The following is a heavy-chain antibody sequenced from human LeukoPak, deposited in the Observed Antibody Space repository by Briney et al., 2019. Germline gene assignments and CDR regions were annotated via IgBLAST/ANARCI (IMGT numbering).Heavy chain of an antibody. CDR3: AILRIAAAATQDWRFDP. J-gene: IGHJ5*02. CDR1: GGSIRSYY. V-gene: IGHV4-59*08. Sequence: SETLSLTCTVSGGSIRSYYWSWIRQPPGKGLEWTGYIYYTGSTNYNPSLKSRVTMSVDASKNQFSLQLSSVTAADTAVYYCAILRIAAAATQDWRFDPWGQGTLVTVSS. D-gene: IGHD6-13*01. CDR2: IYYTGST.